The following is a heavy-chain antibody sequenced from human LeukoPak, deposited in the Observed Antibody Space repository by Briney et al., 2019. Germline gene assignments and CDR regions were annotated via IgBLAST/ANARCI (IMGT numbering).Heavy chain of an antibody. CDR3: ARVRDVVVTAIPPWFDP. CDR1: GGSISSSSYY. D-gene: IGHD2-21*02. Sequence: PSETLSLTCTVSGGSISSSSYYWGWIRQPPGKGLEWIGSIYYSGSTYYNPSLKSRVTISVDTSKNQFSLKLSSVTAADTAVYYCARVRDVVVTAIPPWFDPWGQGTLVTVSS. V-gene: IGHV4-39*01. J-gene: IGHJ5*02. CDR2: IYYSGST.